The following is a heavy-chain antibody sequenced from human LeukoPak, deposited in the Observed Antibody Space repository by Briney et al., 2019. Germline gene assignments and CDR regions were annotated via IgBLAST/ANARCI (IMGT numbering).Heavy chain of an antibody. CDR1: GGTFSSYA. Sequence: GASVKVSCTASGGTFSSYAISWVRRARGQGLEWMGGFIPVFNTSNYAQKFQGRVTLTTDESASTAYMELSSLSFEATAVYYCARGTMKNYYDSSAWGQGTLVTVSS. D-gene: IGHD3-22*01. CDR2: FIPVFNTS. J-gene: IGHJ4*02. CDR3: ARGTMKNYYDSSA. V-gene: IGHV1-69*05.